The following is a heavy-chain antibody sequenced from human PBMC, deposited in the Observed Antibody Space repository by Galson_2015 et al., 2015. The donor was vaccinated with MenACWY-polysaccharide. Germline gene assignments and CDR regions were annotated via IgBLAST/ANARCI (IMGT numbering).Heavy chain of an antibody. CDR1: GFTFSSYR. V-gene: IGHV3-48*01. CDR3: ARDAHCSGVSCSFYGMDV. D-gene: IGHD2-15*01. J-gene: IGHJ6*02. Sequence: SLRLSCAASGFTFSSYRMNWVRQAPGKGLEWVSYISSSSSTIYYADSVKGRFIISRDNAKNSLYLQMNSLRAEDTAVYYCARDAHCSGVSCSFYGMDVWGQGTSVTVSS. CDR2: ISSSSSTI.